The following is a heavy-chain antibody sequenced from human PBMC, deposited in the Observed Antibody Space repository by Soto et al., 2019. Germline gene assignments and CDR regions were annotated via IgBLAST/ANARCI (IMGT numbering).Heavy chain of an antibody. V-gene: IGHV4-59*12. CDR3: ARGSRNYDFWSGYATTPFDY. Sequence: PSETLSLTCTVSGGSISSYYWSWIRQPPGKGLEWIGYIYYSGSTTNYNPSLKSRVTISVDTSKNQFSLKLSSVTAADTAVYYCARGSRNYDFWSGYATTPFDYWGQGTLVTVSS. D-gene: IGHD3-3*01. CDR2: IYYSGSTT. CDR1: GGSISSYY. J-gene: IGHJ4*02.